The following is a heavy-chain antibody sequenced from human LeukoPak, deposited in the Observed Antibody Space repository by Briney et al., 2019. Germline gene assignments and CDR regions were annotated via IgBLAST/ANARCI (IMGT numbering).Heavy chain of an antibody. CDR3: ARDSYRSGSTDF. CDR1: GYIFTSYG. CDR2: ISADSGNT. D-gene: IGHD6-19*01. J-gene: IGHJ4*02. Sequence: ASVKVSCKASGYIFTSYGISWVRQAPGQGLEWMGWISADSGNTHYGKKFQGRVTMTKDTSTSTVYMELRSLRSDDTAIYYCARDSYRSGSTDFWGQGTLVTVSS. V-gene: IGHV1-18*01.